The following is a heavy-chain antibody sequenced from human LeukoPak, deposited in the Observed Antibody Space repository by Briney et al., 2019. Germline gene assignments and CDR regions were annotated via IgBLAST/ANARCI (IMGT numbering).Heavy chain of an antibody. CDR3: ARDTSFYYMDV. D-gene: IGHD3-16*02. CDR1: GFTFSSYA. J-gene: IGHJ6*03. CDR2: ISYDGSNK. V-gene: IGHV3-30*04. Sequence: GRSLRLSCAASGFTFSSYAMHWVRQAPGKGLEWVAVISYDGSNKYYADSVKGRFTISRDNSKNTLYLQMNSLRAEDTAVYYCARDTSFYYMDVWGRGTTVTVSS.